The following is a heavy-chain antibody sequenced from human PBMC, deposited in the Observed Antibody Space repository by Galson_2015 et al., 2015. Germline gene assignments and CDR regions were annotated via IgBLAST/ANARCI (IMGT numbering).Heavy chain of an antibody. CDR3: ARDDRSYDKKIIRDACDM. CDR2: TYEDGSER. Sequence: SLRLSCAASGFAFSRYWMTWVRQTPGKGLEWVANTYEDGSERYYADSVKGRFTSSRDNTKNSFYLQMNSLRAEDTAVYFCARDDRSYDKKIIRDACDMWGQGTMVSVSS. CDR1: GFAFSRYW. V-gene: IGHV3-7*03. J-gene: IGHJ3*02. D-gene: IGHD3-9*01.